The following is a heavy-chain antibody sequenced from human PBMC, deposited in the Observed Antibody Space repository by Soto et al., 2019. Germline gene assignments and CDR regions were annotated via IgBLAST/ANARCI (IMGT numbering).Heavy chain of an antibody. CDR2: IKHDGSEK. J-gene: IGHJ4*02. D-gene: IGHD4-17*01. V-gene: IGHV3-7*03. Sequence: EVQLVESGGGLVQPGGSLRLSCAASGFTFSSYWMSWVRQAPWKGLEWVANIKHDGSEKYYVDSVKGRFTISRDNAKNSLYLQMNSLRAEDTAVYYCARGGSEDYGDYEAGYWGQGTLVTVSS. CDR1: GFTFSSYW. CDR3: ARGGSEDYGDYEAGY.